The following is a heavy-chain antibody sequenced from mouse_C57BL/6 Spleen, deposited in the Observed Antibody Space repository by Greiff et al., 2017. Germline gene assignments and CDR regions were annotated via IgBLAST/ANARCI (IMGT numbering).Heavy chain of an antibody. Sequence: VQLQQSGAELVKPGASVTISCKASGYAFSSYWMNWVKQRPGKGLEWIGQIYPGEGDTNYNGKFKGKATLTADKSSSTAYRQLSRLTSEDSAVYVCAREGMTGGMDYWGKGTSVTFSS. J-gene: IGHJ4*01. CDR3: AREGMTGGMDY. CDR1: GYAFSSYW. CDR2: IYPGEGDT. V-gene: IGHV1-80*01.